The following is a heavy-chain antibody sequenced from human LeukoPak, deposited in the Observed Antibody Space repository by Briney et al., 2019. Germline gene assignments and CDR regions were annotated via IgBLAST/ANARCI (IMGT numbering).Heavy chain of an antibody. V-gene: IGHV4-61*02. D-gene: IGHD6-13*01. CDR1: GGSVSSGSYY. J-gene: IGHJ4*02. CDR3: ARGLAAAAHDY. Sequence: SQTLSLTCTVSGGSVSSGSYYWSWIRQPAGKGLEWIGRIYTSGSTNYNPSLKSRVTISVDTSKNQFSLKLSSVTAADTAVYYCARGLAAAAHDYWGQGTLVTVSS. CDR2: IYTSGST.